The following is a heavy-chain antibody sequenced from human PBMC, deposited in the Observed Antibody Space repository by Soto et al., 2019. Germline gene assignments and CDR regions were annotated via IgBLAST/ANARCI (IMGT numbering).Heavy chain of an antibody. CDR2: IWYDGSNK. D-gene: IGHD6-6*01. V-gene: IGHV3-30*02. Sequence: GGSLRLSCAASGFTFSSYGMHWVRQAPGKGLDWVAFIWYDGSNKYYADSVKGRFTISRDKSKNTLYLQMNSLRAEDSAVYYCAKDRTVAARNFDYWGQGTQVTVSS. CDR3: AKDRTVAARNFDY. CDR1: GFTFSSYG. J-gene: IGHJ4*02.